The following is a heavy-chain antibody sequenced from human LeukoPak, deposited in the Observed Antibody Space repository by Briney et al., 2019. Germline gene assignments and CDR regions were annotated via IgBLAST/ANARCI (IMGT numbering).Heavy chain of an antibody. Sequence: SETLSLTCTVSGGSTSSYYWSWIRQPAGKGLEWIGRIYTSGSTNYNPSLKSRVTISVDTSKNQFSLKLSSVTAADTAVYFCASCSYYYFYMDVWGKGTTVTVSS. CDR1: GGSTSSYY. D-gene: IGHD2-21*01. V-gene: IGHV4-4*07. CDR3: ASCSYYYFYMDV. J-gene: IGHJ6*03. CDR2: IYTSGST.